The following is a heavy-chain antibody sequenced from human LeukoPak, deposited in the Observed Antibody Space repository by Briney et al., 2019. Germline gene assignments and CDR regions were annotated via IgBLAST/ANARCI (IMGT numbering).Heavy chain of an antibody. J-gene: IGHJ4*02. V-gene: IGHV3-21*01. D-gene: IGHD6-19*01. CDR2: ISSSSSYI. Sequence: VGSLRLSCAASGFTFSSYSMNWVRQAPGKGLEWVSSISSSSSYIYYADSVKGRFTISRDNAQNSLYLQMNSLRAEDTAVYYCARGGSGWYRGDYWGQGTLVTVSS. CDR3: ARGGSGWYRGDY. CDR1: GFTFSSYS.